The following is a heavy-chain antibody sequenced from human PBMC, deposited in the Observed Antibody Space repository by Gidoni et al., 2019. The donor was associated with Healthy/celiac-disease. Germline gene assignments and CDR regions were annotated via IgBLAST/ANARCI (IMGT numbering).Heavy chain of an antibody. J-gene: IGHJ4*02. V-gene: IGHV4-34*01. CDR2: INHSGST. D-gene: IGHD6-13*01. Sequence: QVQLQQWGAGLLKPAETLSLTCAVYGGSLSGYYWSWLRQPPGKGLEWIGEINHSGSTNNNPSLKSRVTISVDTSKNKFSLKLSSVTAADTAVYYCARGLAVRLDISAGYFDYWGQGTLVTVSS. CDR3: ARGLAVRLDISAGYFDY. CDR1: GGSLSGYY.